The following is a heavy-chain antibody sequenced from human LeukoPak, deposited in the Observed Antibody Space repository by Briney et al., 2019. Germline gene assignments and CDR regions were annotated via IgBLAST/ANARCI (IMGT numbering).Heavy chain of an antibody. J-gene: IGHJ5*02. Sequence: PGGSLRLSCAASGFTFSSYSMNWVRQAPGKGLEWVSSISSSSSYIYYADSVKGRFTISRDNAKNSLYLQMNSLRAEDTAVYYCARGGSRRNWFDPWGQGTLVTVSS. CDR3: ARGGSRRNWFDP. V-gene: IGHV3-21*01. CDR2: ISSSSSYI. D-gene: IGHD1-26*01. CDR1: GFTFSSYS.